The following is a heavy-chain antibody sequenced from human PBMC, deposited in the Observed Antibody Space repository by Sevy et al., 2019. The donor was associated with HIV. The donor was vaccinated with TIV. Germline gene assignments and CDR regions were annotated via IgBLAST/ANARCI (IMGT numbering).Heavy chain of an antibody. D-gene: IGHD2-8*02. V-gene: IGHV3-48*03. CDR2: ISSSANDI. Sequence: GGSLRLSCAASGFTFTTYDMTWVRQAPGKGLEWISYISSSANDIKYADSVKGRFTISRDNARNSLSLAMSSLRAEDTAVYYCASEGLGGVYSRLDRWGQGTLVTVSS. CDR3: ASEGLGGVYSRLDR. CDR1: GFTFTTYD. J-gene: IGHJ5*02.